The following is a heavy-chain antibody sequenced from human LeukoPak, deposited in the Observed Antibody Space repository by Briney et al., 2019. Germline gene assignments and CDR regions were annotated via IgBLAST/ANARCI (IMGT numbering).Heavy chain of an antibody. CDR2: ISGSGGST. J-gene: IGHJ3*02. D-gene: IGHD2-15*01. V-gene: IGHV3-23*01. CDR3: AKGYLLDAFDI. Sequence: GGSLRLSCKASGFTFSDACMSWVRQAPGKGLEWVSAISGSGGSTYYADSVKGRFTISRDNSKNTLYLQMNSLRAEDTAVYYCAKGYLLDAFDIWGQGTMVTVSS. CDR1: GFTFSDAC.